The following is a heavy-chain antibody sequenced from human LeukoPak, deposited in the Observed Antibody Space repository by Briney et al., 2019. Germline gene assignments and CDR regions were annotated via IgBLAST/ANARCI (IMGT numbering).Heavy chain of an antibody. CDR1: GGSISSGGYY. CDR3: ASTYYYDSSGYYMTAFDI. J-gene: IGHJ3*02. CDR2: IYYSGST. D-gene: IGHD3-22*01. Sequence: PSETLSLTCTVSGGSISSGGYYWSWIRQRPGKGLEWIGYIYYSGSTYYNPSLKSRVTISVDTSKSQFSLKLSSVTAADTAVYYCASTYYYDSSGYYMTAFDIWGQGTMVTVSS. V-gene: IGHV4-31*03.